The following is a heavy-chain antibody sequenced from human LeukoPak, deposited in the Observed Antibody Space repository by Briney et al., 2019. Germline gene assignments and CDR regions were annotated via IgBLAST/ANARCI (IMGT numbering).Heavy chain of an antibody. CDR2: IKEDGSEK. CDR3: ARPYLDFWSVGY. D-gene: IGHD3-3*01. CDR1: GFTFSSYW. J-gene: IGHJ4*02. Sequence: GGSLRLSCAASGFTFSSYWMSWVRQAPGKGLERVANIKEDGSEKYYVDSVKGRFTISRDNAKNSLSLQMNSLRAEDTAVYYCARPYLDFWSVGYWGQGTLVTVSS. V-gene: IGHV3-7*01.